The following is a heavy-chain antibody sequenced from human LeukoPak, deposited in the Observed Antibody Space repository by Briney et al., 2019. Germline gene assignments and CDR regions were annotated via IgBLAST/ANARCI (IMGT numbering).Heavy chain of an antibody. Sequence: ASVKVSCKASGYTFTSYFIHWVRQAPGQGLEWMGIINPSGGSTSYAQKFQGRVTMTRDTSTSTVYMELSSLRSEDTAVYYCARDQDWNYAFDIWGQGTMVTVSS. D-gene: IGHD1-7*01. CDR3: ARDQDWNYAFDI. CDR2: INPSGGST. CDR1: GYTFTSYF. J-gene: IGHJ3*02. V-gene: IGHV1-46*01.